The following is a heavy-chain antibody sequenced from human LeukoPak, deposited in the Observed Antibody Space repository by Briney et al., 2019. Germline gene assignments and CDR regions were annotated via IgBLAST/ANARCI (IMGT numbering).Heavy chain of an antibody. V-gene: IGHV3-33*01. CDR2: IWYDGSNK. CDR3: ARDRSGDYAYYMDV. J-gene: IGHJ6*03. Sequence: GGSLRLSCAASGFTFSSYGMHWVRQALGKGLEWVAVIWYDGSNKYYADSVKGRFTISRDNSKNTPYLQMNSLRAEDTAVYYCARDRSGDYAYYMDVWGKGTTVTVSS. D-gene: IGHD4-17*01. CDR1: GFTFSSYG.